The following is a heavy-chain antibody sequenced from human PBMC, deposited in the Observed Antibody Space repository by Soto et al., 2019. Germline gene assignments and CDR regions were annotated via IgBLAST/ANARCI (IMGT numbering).Heavy chain of an antibody. D-gene: IGHD7-27*01. CDR3: ARELWGGYYYYGLDV. V-gene: IGHV1-3*01. J-gene: IGHJ6*01. Sequence: ASVKVSCKASGYTFTSYAMHWVRQAPGQRLEWMGWVNAGNGNTKYSQKFQGRVTITRDTSASTAYMELSSLRSEDTAVYYCARELWGGYYYYGLDVWGQGNTVTVSS. CDR1: GYTFTSYA. CDR2: VNAGNGNT.